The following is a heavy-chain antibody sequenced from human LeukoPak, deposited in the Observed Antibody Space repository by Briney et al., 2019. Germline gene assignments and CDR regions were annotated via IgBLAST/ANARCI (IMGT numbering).Heavy chain of an antibody. CDR1: GFILSTYS. D-gene: IGHD4-23*01. Sequence: GGSLRLSCTASGFILSTYSINWVRQAPGKGLEWVSYISISGKNIYYADSVKGRFTISRDNAKNSLYLQMNGLRAEDTAVYYCARFGVYTVVTFPPDNGIDVWGQGTTVIVSS. V-gene: IGHV3-48*04. CDR2: ISISGKNI. J-gene: IGHJ6*02. CDR3: ARFGVYTVVTFPPDNGIDV.